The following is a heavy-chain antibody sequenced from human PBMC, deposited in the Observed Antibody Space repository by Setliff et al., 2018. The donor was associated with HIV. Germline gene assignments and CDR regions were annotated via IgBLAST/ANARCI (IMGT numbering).Heavy chain of an antibody. CDR1: GFTFSSYG. Sequence: PGGSLRLSCAASGFTFSSYGMHWVRQAPGKGLEWVAFIRYDGSNKYYADSVKGRFTISRDNSKNTLYLQINSLRAEDTAVYYCAKGSRGGFDPWGQGTLVTVSS. CDR3: AKGSRGGFDP. CDR2: IRYDGSNK. V-gene: IGHV3-30*02. J-gene: IGHJ5*02. D-gene: IGHD3-16*01.